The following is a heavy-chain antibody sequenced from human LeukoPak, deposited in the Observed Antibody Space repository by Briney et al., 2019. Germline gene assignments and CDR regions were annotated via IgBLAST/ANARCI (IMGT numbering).Heavy chain of an antibody. CDR3: AREDSSGWYVY. CDR2: IYYSGST. V-gene: IGHV4-59*12. D-gene: IGHD6-19*01. CDR1: GGSISSYY. Sequence: TSETLSLTCTVSGGSISSYYWSWIRQPPGKGLEWIGYIYYSGSTNYNPSLKSRVTMSVDTSKNQFSLKLSSVTAADTAVYYCAREDSSGWYVYWGQGTLVTVSS. J-gene: IGHJ4*02.